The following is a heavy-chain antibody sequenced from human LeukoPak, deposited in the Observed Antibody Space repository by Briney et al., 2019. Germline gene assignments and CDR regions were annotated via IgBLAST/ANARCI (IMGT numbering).Heavy chain of an antibody. J-gene: IGHJ6*02. CDR1: GFTFSHYW. CDR3: ARDGPPTYYDFWSGYYIPGSWYYYYGMDV. D-gene: IGHD3-3*01. Sequence: GGSLRLSCAASGFTFSHYWMNWVRQAPGKGLEWVSYISSSGSTIYYADSVKGRFTISRDNAKNSLYLQMNSLRAEDTAVYYCARDGPPTYYDFWSGYYIPGSWYYYYGMDVWGQGTTVTVSS. V-gene: IGHV3-48*04. CDR2: ISSSGSTI.